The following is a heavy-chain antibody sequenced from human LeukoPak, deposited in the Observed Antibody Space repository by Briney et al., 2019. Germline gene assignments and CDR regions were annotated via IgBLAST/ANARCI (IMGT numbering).Heavy chain of an antibody. CDR1: GFTFSDYG. D-gene: IGHD3-16*01. CDR3: ANALRSSLDY. CDR2: INSDGSST. J-gene: IGHJ4*02. Sequence: GGSLRLSCAAAGFTFSDYGMNWVRQAPGKGLVWVSRINSDGSSTSYADSVKGRFTISRDNAKNTLYLQMNSLRAEDTAVYYCANALRSSLDYWGQGTLVTVSS. V-gene: IGHV3-74*01.